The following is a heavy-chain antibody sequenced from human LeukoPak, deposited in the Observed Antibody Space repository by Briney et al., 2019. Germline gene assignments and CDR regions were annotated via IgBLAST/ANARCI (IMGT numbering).Heavy chain of an antibody. Sequence: PSQTLSLTCTVSGGSSSSSIYYWGWIRQPPGKGLEWIGSIDYSGSTYYNPSLKSRATISIDTSKNQLSLKLSSVTAADTALYYCAREYTLYRSGWFLDYWGQGTVVTVSS. D-gene: IGHD6-19*01. CDR3: AREYTLYRSGWFLDY. CDR1: GGSSSSSIYY. J-gene: IGHJ4*02. CDR2: IDYSGST. V-gene: IGHV4-39*07.